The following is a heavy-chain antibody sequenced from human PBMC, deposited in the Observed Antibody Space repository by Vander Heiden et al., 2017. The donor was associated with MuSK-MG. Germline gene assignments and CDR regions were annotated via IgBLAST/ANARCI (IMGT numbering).Heavy chain of an antibody. CDR1: GGTFSSYA. D-gene: IGHD4-17*01. CDR3: ARAYGDYGVGYFDY. CDR2: IIPIFGTA. Sequence: QVQLVQSGAEGKKPGSSVKVSCKASGGTFSSYAISWVRQAPGQGREWMGGIIPIFGTANYAQKCQGRVTITADESTSTAYMELSSLRSEDTAVYYCARAYGDYGVGYFDYWGQGTLVTVSS. J-gene: IGHJ4*02. V-gene: IGHV1-69*01.